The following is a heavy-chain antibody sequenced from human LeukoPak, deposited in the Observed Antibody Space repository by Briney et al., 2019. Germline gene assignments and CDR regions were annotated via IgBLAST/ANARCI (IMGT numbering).Heavy chain of an antibody. V-gene: IGHV3-30*02. CDR2: IRYDGSNK. J-gene: IGHJ4*02. CDR3: AKDFASGIDY. CDR1: EFTFNSIW. Sequence: GGSLRLSCAASEFTFNSIWMSWVRQAPGKGLEWVAFIRYDGSNKYYADSVKGRFTISRDNSKNTLYLQMNSLRAEDTAVYYCAKDFASGIDYWGQGTLVTVSS.